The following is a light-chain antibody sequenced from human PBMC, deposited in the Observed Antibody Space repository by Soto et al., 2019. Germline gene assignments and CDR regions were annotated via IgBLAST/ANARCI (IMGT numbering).Light chain of an antibody. CDR2: LNSDGSH. Sequence: QSVLTQSPSASASLGASVKLTCTLSSGYSTYGIAWHQQQPEKGPRFLMKLNSDGSHNKGDGIPDRFSGSSSGAERYLTISCLQHEDEADYYCQTWGTGIWVFGGGTKLTVL. V-gene: IGLV4-69*01. CDR3: QTWGTGIWV. CDR1: SGYSTYG. J-gene: IGLJ3*02.